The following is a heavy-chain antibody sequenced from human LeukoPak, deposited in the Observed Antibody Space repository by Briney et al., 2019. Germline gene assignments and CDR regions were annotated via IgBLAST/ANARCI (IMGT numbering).Heavy chain of an antibody. CDR1: GYTFTGYY. CDR2: INPNSGGT. J-gene: IGHJ6*02. CDR3: ARVRVATSHYYYGMDV. D-gene: IGHD5-12*01. V-gene: IGHV1-2*02. Sequence: GASVKVPCKASGYTFTGYYMHLVRQAPGQGLEWMGWINPNSGGTNYAQKFQGRVTMTRDTSISTAYMELSRLRSDDTAVYYCARVRVATSHYYYGMDVWGQGTTVTVS.